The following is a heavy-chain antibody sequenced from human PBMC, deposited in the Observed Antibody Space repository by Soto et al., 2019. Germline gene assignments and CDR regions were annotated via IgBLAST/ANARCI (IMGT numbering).Heavy chain of an antibody. V-gene: IGHV1-69*13. D-gene: IGHD3-9*01. CDR2: IIPIFGTA. J-gene: IGHJ5*02. CDR3: AKGRGLRYFDWFDP. Sequence: SVKVSCKASGGTFSSYAISWVRQAPGQGLEWMGGIIPIFGTANYAQKFQGRVTITADESTSTAYMELSSLRSEDTAVYYCAKGRGLRYFDWFDPWGQGTLVTVSS. CDR1: GGTFSSYA.